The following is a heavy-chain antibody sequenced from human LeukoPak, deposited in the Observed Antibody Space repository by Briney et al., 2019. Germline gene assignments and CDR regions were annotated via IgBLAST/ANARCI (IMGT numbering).Heavy chain of an antibody. Sequence: SETLSLTCTVSGGSISSYYWSWIRQPPGKGLEWIGYIYYSGSTNYNPSLKSRVTISVDTSKNQFSLKLSSVTAADTAVYYCARDLFGAPGAFDIWGQGTMVTVSS. D-gene: IGHD3-3*01. V-gene: IGHV4-59*12. CDR1: GGSISSYY. CDR3: ARDLFGAPGAFDI. CDR2: IYYSGST. J-gene: IGHJ3*02.